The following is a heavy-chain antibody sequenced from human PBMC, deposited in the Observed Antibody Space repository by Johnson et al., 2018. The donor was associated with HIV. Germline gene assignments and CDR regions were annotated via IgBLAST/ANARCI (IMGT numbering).Heavy chain of an antibody. V-gene: IGHV3-30*04. J-gene: IGHJ3*02. D-gene: IGHD6-19*01. CDR3: ARGNKGYSSGWDAFDI. Sequence: QMLLVESGGGVVQPGQSLRLSCAASGFTFSSYAMHWVRQAPGKGLEWVAVISYDGSNKYYADSVKGRFTISRDNSKNTLYLQMNSLRAGDTAVYYCARGNKGYSSGWDAFDIWGQGTMVTVSS. CDR1: GFTFSSYA. CDR2: ISYDGSNK.